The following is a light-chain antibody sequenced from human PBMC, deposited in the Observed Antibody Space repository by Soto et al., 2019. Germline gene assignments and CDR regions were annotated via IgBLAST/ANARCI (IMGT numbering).Light chain of an antibody. Sequence: DIQMTPSPSTLSASVWDRVTIISRASQGISSWLAWYQQKPGKAPKLLIYDASSLESGVPSRFSGSGSGTEFTLTISSLQPEDFATYYCQQLNTYPWTFGQGTKVDIK. V-gene: IGKV1-5*02. J-gene: IGKJ1*01. CDR1: QGISSW. CDR3: QQLNTYPWT. CDR2: DAS.